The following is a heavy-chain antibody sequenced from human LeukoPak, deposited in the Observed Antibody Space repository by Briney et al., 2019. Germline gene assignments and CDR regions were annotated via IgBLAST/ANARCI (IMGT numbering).Heavy chain of an antibody. V-gene: IGHV3-48*02. D-gene: IGHD6-13*01. Sequence: GGSLRLSCAASGFTFSSYSMTWVRQAPGKGLEWISYITSSGTGIDHADSVKGRFTISRDNAKNSLYLQMSSLRDEDTAVYYWARAGYTKGGPATDDYWAKEPLVTVSS. CDR3: ARAGYTKGGPATDDY. CDR2: ITSSGTGI. CDR1: GFTFSSYS. J-gene: IGHJ4*01.